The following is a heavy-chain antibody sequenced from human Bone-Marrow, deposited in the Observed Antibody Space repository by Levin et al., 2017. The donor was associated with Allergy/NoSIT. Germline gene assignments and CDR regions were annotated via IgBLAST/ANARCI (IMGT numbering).Heavy chain of an antibody. CDR2: MNPNSGNI. CDR3: ARGPIVERGAVEVSGMDV. Sequence: ASVKVSCKASGYTFIGYDINWVRQATGQGLEWMGWMNPNSGNIGFAQKFQGRVTLTRDTSKTTAYMELSSLRSDDTAVYYCARGPIVERGAVEVSGMDVWGQGTPVSVSS. CDR1: GYTFIGYD. V-gene: IGHV1-8*01. J-gene: IGHJ6*02. D-gene: IGHD2-21*01.